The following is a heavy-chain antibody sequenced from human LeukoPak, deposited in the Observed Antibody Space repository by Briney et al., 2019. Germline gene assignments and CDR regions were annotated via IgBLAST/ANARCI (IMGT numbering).Heavy chain of an antibody. CDR2: INPNIGVT. V-gene: IGHV1-2*02. D-gene: IGHD3-22*01. J-gene: IGHJ4*02. CDR1: GYTFTGYY. CDR3: ARGTMNLDS. Sequence: ASVKVSCKASGYTFTGYYMHWVRQAPGQGLEWMGWINPNIGVTNYAQKFHGRVTMTRDTSISTVYMELSRLRSDDTAVYYCARGTMNLDSWGQGTLVTVSS.